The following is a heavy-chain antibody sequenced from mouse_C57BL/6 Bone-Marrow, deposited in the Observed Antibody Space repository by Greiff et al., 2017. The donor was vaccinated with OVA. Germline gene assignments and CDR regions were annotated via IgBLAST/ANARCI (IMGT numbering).Heavy chain of an antibody. CDR1: GYSITSDY. Sequence: EVKVVESGPGLAKPSQTLSLTCSVTGYSITSDYWNWIRKFPGNKLEYMGYISYSGSTYYNPSLKSRISITRDTSKNQYYLQLNSVTTEDTATYYCARMEGSSPRWYFDVWGTGTTVTVSS. V-gene: IGHV3-8*01. CDR3: ARMEGSSPRWYFDV. CDR2: ISYSGST. D-gene: IGHD1-1*01. J-gene: IGHJ1*03.